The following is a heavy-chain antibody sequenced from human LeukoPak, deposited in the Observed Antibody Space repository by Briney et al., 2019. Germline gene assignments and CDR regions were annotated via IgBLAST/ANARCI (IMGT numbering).Heavy chain of an antibody. CDR3: ARERYYYDSSGYSYPDY. V-gene: IGHV3-33*01. D-gene: IGHD3-22*01. CDR2: IWYDGSNK. J-gene: IGHJ4*02. CDR1: GFTFSSYG. Sequence: GGSLRLSCAASGFTFSSYGMHWVRQAPGKGLEWVAVIWYDGSNKYYADSVKGRFTISRDNSKNTLYLQMNSLRAEDTAVYYRARERYYYDSSGYSYPDYWGQGTLVTVSS.